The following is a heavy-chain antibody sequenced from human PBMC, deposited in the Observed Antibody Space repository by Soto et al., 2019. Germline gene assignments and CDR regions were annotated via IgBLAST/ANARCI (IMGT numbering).Heavy chain of an antibody. D-gene: IGHD5-12*01. CDR3: AGHPIGYSGYDSDY. CDR2: IHYSGST. J-gene: IGHJ4*02. Sequence: GSLRLSCAASGFTFSSYAMSWVRQAPGKGLEWIGSIHYSGSTYYNPSLKSRVTISVDTSKNQLSLKLSSVTAADTAVYYCAGHPIGYSGYDSDYWGQGTLVTVSS. V-gene: IGHV4-39*01. CDR1: GFTFSSYA.